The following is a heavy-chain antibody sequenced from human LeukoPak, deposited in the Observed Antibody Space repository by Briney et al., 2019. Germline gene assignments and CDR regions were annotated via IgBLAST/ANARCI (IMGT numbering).Heavy chain of an antibody. J-gene: IGHJ4*02. Sequence: LPGGSLRLSCAASGFTFSSYSMNWVRQAPGKGLEWVSYISSSSSTIYYADSVKGRFTISRDNAKNSLYLRMNSLRAEDTAVYYCARDLELGYYGVKVDYWGQGTLVTVSS. CDR3: ARDLELGYYGVKVDY. D-gene: IGHD3-10*01. CDR2: ISSSSSTI. CDR1: GFTFSSYS. V-gene: IGHV3-48*04.